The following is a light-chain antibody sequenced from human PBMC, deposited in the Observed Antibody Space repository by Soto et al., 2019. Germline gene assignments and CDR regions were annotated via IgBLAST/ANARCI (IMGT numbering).Light chain of an antibody. J-gene: IGKJ4*01. Sequence: DVVLSQSPFSLPVTLGQPASISCTSSHSLVSGDGDTYLNWFQQRPVQSPRRLIYHVSYRDSGVPGRSSGSARGTNLSIKISTVEAEDAAVYYCLQHVHWPHTFGGGNRVEI. CDR2: HVS. CDR1: HSLVSGDGDTY. CDR3: LQHVHWPHT. V-gene: IGKV2-30*01.